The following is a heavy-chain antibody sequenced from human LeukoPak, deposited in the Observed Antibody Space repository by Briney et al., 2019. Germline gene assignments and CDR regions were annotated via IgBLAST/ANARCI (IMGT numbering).Heavy chain of an antibody. CDR2: IDPGDSYT. Sequence: PGESLKISCKGSGYSFTSYWISWVRQMPGKGLEWMGTIDPGDSYTNYSPSFQGHVTISADKSISTAYLQWSSLKASDTAMYYCARCPNRRSAGDSWGQGTLVTVSS. J-gene: IGHJ5*01. CDR3: ARCPNRRSAGDS. CDR1: GYSFTSYW. V-gene: IGHV5-10-1*01. D-gene: IGHD2-15*01.